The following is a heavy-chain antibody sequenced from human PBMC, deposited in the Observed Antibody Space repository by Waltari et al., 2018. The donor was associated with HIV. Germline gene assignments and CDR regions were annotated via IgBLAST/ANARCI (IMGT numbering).Heavy chain of an antibody. CDR3: TTGSPMMG. D-gene: IGHD3-22*01. CDR1: GFTLRNAW. J-gene: IGHJ4*02. V-gene: IGHV3-15*01. Sequence: EVQLVESGGGLVKPGGSLRLSCAASGFTLRNAWMSWVSQAPGKGLEWVGRIKSKTDGGTTDYASPVKGKFTISRDDSKNTLYLQMNSLKTEDTAVYYCTTGSPMMGWGQGTLVTVSS. CDR2: IKSKTDGGTT.